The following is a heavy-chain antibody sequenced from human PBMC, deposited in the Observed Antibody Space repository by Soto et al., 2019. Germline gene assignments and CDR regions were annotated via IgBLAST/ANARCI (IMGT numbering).Heavy chain of an antibody. D-gene: IGHD6-13*01. V-gene: IGHV1-2*02. CDR3: AKGGSSWTEWFDP. Sequence: QVQLVQSGAAVKKPGASVKVSCKASGYPLTAKYLHWVRQAPGQGLEWMGWINPSSGGTRAAQKFRGRVTMTRDTSISAAYMELSRLTSDDTAVDYFAKGGSSWTEWFDPWGQGTLVTVSS. J-gene: IGHJ5*02. CDR2: INPSSGGT. CDR1: GYPLTAKY.